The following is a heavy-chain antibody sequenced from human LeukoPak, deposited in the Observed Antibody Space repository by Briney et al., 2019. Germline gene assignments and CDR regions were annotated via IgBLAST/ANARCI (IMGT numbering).Heavy chain of an antibody. V-gene: IGHV4-59*08. CDR2: IYYSGST. Sequence: SETLSLSCTVSGGSISSYYWSWIRQPPGKGLEWIGYIYYSGSTNYNPSLKSRVTISVDTSKNQFSLKLSSVTAADTAVYYCASSDYDSSGYLDYWGQGTLVTVSS. CDR1: GGSISSYY. CDR3: ASSDYDSSGYLDY. J-gene: IGHJ4*02. D-gene: IGHD3-22*01.